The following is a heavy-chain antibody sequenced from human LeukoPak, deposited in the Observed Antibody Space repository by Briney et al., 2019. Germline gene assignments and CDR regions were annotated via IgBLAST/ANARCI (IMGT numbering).Heavy chain of an antibody. Sequence: SETLSLTCGVYGGSFSGYYWTWVRQPSGKGLEWIGEINHSGSTTYNPSLKSRVTISVDTSKNQFSLRLSSVTAADTAVYYCARMRGSWGGDYWGQGTLVTVSS. D-gene: IGHD1-26*01. CDR1: GGSFSGYY. V-gene: IGHV4-34*01. J-gene: IGHJ4*02. CDR2: INHSGST. CDR3: ARMRGSWGGDY.